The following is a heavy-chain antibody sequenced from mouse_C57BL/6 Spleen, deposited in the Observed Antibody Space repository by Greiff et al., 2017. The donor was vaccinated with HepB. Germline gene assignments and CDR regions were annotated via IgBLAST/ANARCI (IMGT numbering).Heavy chain of an antibody. CDR3: AREAYYYGSSYEAY. V-gene: IGHV3-6*01. CDR2: ISYDGSN. CDR1: GYSITSGYY. Sequence: VQLKQSGPGLVKPSQSLSLTCSVTGYSITSGYYWNWIRQFPGNKLEWMGYISYDGSNNYNPSLKNRISITRDTSKNQFFLKLNSVTTEDTATYYCAREAYYYGSSYEAYWGQGTLVTVSA. J-gene: IGHJ3*01. D-gene: IGHD1-1*01.